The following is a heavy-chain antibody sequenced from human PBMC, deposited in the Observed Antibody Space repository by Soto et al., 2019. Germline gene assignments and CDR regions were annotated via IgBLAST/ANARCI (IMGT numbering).Heavy chain of an antibody. CDR1: GFTVGNNY. Sequence: EVQLVESGGGLIQPGGSLKLSCAASGFTVGNNYMSWVRQAPGKGLEWVSLIYSTGTTKYADSVKGRFTVSRDNAKNTLYLQMNSLRAEDTAVYYCVKDGRGSGSHYNSFGYWGQGTLVTVS. CDR3: VKDGRGSGSHYNSFGY. V-gene: IGHV3-53*01. J-gene: IGHJ4*02. D-gene: IGHD3-10*01. CDR2: IYSTGTT.